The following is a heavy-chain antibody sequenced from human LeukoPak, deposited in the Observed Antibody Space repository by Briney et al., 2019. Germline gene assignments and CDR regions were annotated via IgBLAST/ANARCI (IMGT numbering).Heavy chain of an antibody. CDR3: ARVGNQNYYDSSGYDY. Sequence: GGSLRLSCAASGFSFSTFSMSWVRQASGKGLEWVANIKQDGSEKYYVDSVKGRFTISRDNAKNSLYLQMNSLRAEDTAVYYCARVGNQNYYDSSGYDYWGQGTLVTVSS. CDR2: IKQDGSEK. V-gene: IGHV3-7*01. D-gene: IGHD3-22*01. CDR1: GFSFSTFS. J-gene: IGHJ4*02.